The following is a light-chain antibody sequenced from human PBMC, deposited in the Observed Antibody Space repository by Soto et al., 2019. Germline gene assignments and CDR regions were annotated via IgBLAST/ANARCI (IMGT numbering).Light chain of an antibody. J-gene: IGKJ4*01. V-gene: IGKV3-15*01. Sequence: ETVMTQSPDILSVSPGEGATLSCRASQSVGSNLAWYQQKPGQAPRLLIYGASTRATGIPARFSGSGSGTEFTLTISSLQSEDFAVYYCKQYSKWPVTFGGGTKVEIK. CDR2: GAS. CDR1: QSVGSN. CDR3: KQYSKWPVT.